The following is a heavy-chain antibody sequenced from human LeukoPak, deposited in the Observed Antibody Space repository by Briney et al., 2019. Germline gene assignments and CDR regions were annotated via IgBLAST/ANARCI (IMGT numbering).Heavy chain of an antibody. V-gene: IGHV4-59*12. CDR3: ARSYSGSYGRAFDI. CDR1: GGSISSYY. CDR2: IYYSGST. D-gene: IGHD1-26*01. J-gene: IGHJ3*02. Sequence: SETLSLTCTVSGGSISSYYWSWIRQPPGKGLEWIGYIYYSGSTNYNPSLKSRVTISVDTSKNQFSLKLSSVTAADTAVYYCARSYSGSYGRAFDIWGQGTMVTVSS.